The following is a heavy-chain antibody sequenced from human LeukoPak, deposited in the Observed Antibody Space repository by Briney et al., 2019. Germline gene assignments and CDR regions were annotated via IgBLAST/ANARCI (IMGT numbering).Heavy chain of an antibody. D-gene: IGHD6-19*01. J-gene: IGHJ4*02. Sequence: GGSLRLSCAASGFTFSSYSMNWVRQAPGKGLEWVSSISSSSSYIYYADSVKGRFTISRDNAKNSLYLQMSSLRAEDTAVYYCAKDHLPGIVVADRDYWGQGTLVTVSS. CDR1: GFTFSSYS. V-gene: IGHV3-21*04. CDR2: ISSSSSYI. CDR3: AKDHLPGIVVADRDY.